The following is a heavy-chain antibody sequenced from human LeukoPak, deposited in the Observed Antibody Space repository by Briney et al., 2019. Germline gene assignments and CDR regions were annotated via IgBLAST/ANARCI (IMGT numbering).Heavy chain of an antibody. D-gene: IGHD5-18*01. CDR1: GGSISSYY. Sequence: PSETLSLTCTVSGGSISSYYWSWTRQPPGKGLEWIGYIYYSGSTNYNPSLKSRVTISVDTSKNQFSLKLSSVTAADTAVYYCARGSYGYSYGHGLDYWGQGTLVTVSS. CDR2: IYYSGST. V-gene: IGHV4-59*01. J-gene: IGHJ4*02. CDR3: ARGSYGYSYGHGLDY.